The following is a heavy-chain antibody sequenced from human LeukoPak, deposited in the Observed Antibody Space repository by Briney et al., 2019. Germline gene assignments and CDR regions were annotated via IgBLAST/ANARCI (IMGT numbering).Heavy chain of an antibody. J-gene: IGHJ4*02. D-gene: IGHD3-22*01. CDR1: GFTLRSYW. CDR3: AAVFLVSYDSSGYYCFDY. CDR2: IKQDGSEK. Sequence: GGSLRLSCAASGFTLRSYWMSWVRQAPGKGLEWVADIKQDGSEKYYVDSVKGRFTISRDNAKKSLYLQMNSLRAEDTAVYYCAAVFLVSYDSSGYYCFDYWGQGTLVTVSS. V-gene: IGHV3-7*01.